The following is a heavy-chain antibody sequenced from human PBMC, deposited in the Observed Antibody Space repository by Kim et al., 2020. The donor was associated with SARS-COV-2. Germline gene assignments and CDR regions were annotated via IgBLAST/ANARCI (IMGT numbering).Heavy chain of an antibody. CDR1: GGTVSSYA. V-gene: IGHV1-69*13. CDR2: IIPIFGTA. Sequence: SVKVSCKASGGTVSSYAISWVRQAPGQGLEWMGGIIPIFGTANYAQKFQGRVTITADESTSTAYMELSSLRSEDTAVYYCARPLDSDVYYYGMDVWGQGTTVTVSS. D-gene: IGHD2-15*01. J-gene: IGHJ6*02. CDR3: ARPLDSDVYYYGMDV.